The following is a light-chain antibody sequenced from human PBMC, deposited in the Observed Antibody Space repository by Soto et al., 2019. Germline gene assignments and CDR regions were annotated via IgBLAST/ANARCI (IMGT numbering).Light chain of an antibody. CDR3: QEYSSFWT. Sequence: DIQMTQSPSTLSASVGDRVTITCRASQSISSWLAWYQQKPGKAPKVLIYDASSLESGVPSRFSGSGSGTEFTLTISCLQPDDFATYYCQEYSSFWTFGQGTKLEIK. CDR2: DAS. CDR1: QSISSW. V-gene: IGKV1-5*01. J-gene: IGKJ1*01.